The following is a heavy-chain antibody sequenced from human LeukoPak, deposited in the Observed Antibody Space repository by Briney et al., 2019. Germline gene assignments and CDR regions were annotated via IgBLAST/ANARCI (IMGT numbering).Heavy chain of an antibody. J-gene: IGHJ4*02. Sequence: PGGSLRLSCAASGFTFSSYTMNWVRQAPGKGLEWVSSISGSSYIYYADSVKGRFTISRDNAKNSLFLQMNSLRAEDTAVYYCARGGGAVPTDYWGQGTLVTVSS. D-gene: IGHD2-21*01. CDR1: GFTFSSYT. CDR2: ISGSSYI. V-gene: IGHV3-21*01. CDR3: ARGGGAVPTDY.